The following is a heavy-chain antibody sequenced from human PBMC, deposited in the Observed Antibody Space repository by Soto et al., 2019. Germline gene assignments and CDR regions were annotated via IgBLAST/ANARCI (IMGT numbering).Heavy chain of an antibody. CDR1: GGSFSGYY. CDR3: AREGRYCSSTSCQGKFGFESY. J-gene: IGHJ4*02. V-gene: IGHV4-34*01. Sequence: SETLSLTCAVYGGSFSGYYWSWIRQPPGKGLEWIGEINHSGSTNYNPSLKSRVTISVDTSKNQFSLKLSSVTAAETAVYYCAREGRYCSSTSCQGKFGFESYWGQGTLVTVSS. D-gene: IGHD2-2*01. CDR2: INHSGST.